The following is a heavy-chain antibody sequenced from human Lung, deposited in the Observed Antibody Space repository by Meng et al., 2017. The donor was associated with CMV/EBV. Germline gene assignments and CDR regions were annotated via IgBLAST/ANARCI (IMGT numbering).Heavy chain of an antibody. Sequence: SXKGSGYSFTSYWIRWVRQMPGKGLEWIGIIYPGYSDTRYSPSVQGQVTISADQSNSTAYLQWGSLKASDTAMYYCSRQRYRYGYNENGMEVWGQGNXVT. J-gene: IGHJ6*02. V-gene: IGHV5-51*01. D-gene: IGHD5-18*01. CDR2: IYPGYSDT. CDR1: GYSFTSYW. CDR3: SRQRYRYGYNENGMEV.